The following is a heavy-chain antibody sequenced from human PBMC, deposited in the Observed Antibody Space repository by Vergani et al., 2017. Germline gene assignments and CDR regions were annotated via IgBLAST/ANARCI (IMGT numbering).Heavy chain of an antibody. CDR2: IYYTGST. J-gene: IGHJ2*01. D-gene: IGHD3-16*01. CDR1: GGSISTFF. Sequence: QVQLQESGPGLVKPSETLSLTCTVSGGSISTFFWSWIRQPPGEGLEWIGYIYYTGSTNYNPSLKSRITISLDTSNNQFSLKLSSVTAADTAVYYCAKGGLGHGGYFDLWGRGTLVTVSS. CDR3: AKGGLGHGGYFDL. V-gene: IGHV4-59*01.